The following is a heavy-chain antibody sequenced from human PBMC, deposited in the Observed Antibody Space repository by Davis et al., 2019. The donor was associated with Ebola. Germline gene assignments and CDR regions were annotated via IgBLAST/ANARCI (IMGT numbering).Heavy chain of an antibody. V-gene: IGHV4-34*01. J-gene: IGHJ4*02. Sequence: GSLRLSCTVSGGSISSYYWSWIRQPPGKGLEWIGEINHSGSTNYNPSLKSRVTISVDTSKNQFSLKLSSVTAADTAVYYCARVDFGVVITLDYWGQGTLVTVSS. CDR3: ARVDFGVVITLDY. CDR2: INHSGST. D-gene: IGHD3-3*01. CDR1: GGSISSYY.